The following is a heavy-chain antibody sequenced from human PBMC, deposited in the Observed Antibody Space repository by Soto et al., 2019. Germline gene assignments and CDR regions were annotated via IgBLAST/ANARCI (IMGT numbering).Heavy chain of an antibody. CDR2: IWHDGNNK. CDR3: ASDIVGASDSYGLDV. V-gene: IGHV3-33*01. J-gene: IGHJ6*02. Sequence: HPXESLSLSFAASGFTFSNYGMHWVRQAPGKGLEWVAIIWHDGNNKYYADSVRGRFIISRDNSKNRLYLQMNSLRAEDTAVYYCASDIVGASDSYGLDVWGQGTPVTVSS. CDR1: GFTFSNYG. D-gene: IGHD1-26*01.